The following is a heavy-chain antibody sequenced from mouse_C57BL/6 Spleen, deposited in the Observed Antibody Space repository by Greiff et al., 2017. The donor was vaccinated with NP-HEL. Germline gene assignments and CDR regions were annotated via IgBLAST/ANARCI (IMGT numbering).Heavy chain of an antibody. Sequence: EVQLQQSGPELVKPGASVKISCKASGYTFTDYYMNWVKQSHGKSLEWIGDINPNNGGTSYNQKFKGKATLTVDKSSSTAYMELRSLTSEDSAVYYCARRGDSNYYAMDYWGQGTSVTVSS. V-gene: IGHV1-26*01. CDR1: GYTFTDYY. CDR3: ARRGDSNYYAMDY. J-gene: IGHJ4*01. CDR2: INPNNGGT. D-gene: IGHD2-5*01.